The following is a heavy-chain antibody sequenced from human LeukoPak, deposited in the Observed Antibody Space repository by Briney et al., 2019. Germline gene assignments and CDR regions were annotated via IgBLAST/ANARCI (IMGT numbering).Heavy chain of an antibody. Sequence: GGSLRLSCAASGFTLSDYAMNWVRQAPGEGLEGLSAISGSDGHTFYADSVKGRFTLSRDNSKNTLYLQMNNLRADDTAIYYCAKVPWVGTITWGQGTLVIVSS. J-gene: IGHJ4*02. CDR1: GFTLSDYA. CDR3: AKVPWVGTIT. V-gene: IGHV3-23*01. D-gene: IGHD1-26*01. CDR2: ISGSDGHT.